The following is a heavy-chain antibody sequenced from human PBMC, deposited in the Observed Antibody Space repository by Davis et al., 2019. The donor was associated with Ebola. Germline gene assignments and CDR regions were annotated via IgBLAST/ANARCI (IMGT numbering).Heavy chain of an antibody. CDR3: ARGRRYSYGYVGFDY. CDR2: INHSGST. D-gene: IGHD5-18*01. Sequence: MPGGSLRLSCAVYGGSFSGYYWSWIRQPPGKGLEWIGEINHSGSTNYNPSLKSRVTISVDTSKNQFSLKLSSVTAADTAVYYCARGRRYSYGYVGFDYWGQGTLVTVSS. J-gene: IGHJ4*02. V-gene: IGHV4-34*01. CDR1: GGSFSGYY.